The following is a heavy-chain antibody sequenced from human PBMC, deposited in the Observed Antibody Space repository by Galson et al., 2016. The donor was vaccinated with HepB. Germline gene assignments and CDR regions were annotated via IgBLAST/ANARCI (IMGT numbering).Heavy chain of an antibody. D-gene: IGHD2/OR15-2a*01. J-gene: IGHJ4*02. V-gene: IGHV4-39*01. Sequence: ETLSLTCTVSGGSITNGNYYWGCIRQAPGKGMEWIGSIDYSGNPYHNPSLTSRVTMSIDTSRSHVSLKLSSVPATDTAVYYCAALLANGGSDGSREDGGKGTRVPVAA. CDR3: AALLANGGSDGSRED. CDR2: IDYSGNP. CDR1: GGSITNGNYY.